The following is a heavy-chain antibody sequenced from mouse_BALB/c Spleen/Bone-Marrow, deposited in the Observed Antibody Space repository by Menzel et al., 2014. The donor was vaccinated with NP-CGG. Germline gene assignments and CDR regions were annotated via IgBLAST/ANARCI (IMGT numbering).Heavy chain of an antibody. D-gene: IGHD2-2*01. V-gene: IGHV1S81*02. Sequence: QVQLKESGAELVKPGASLKLSCKASGYTFTNYWIHWMKQRPGQGLEWIGEINPSNGRTNYNEKFKTKATLTVDKSSSTAYMQLSSLTSEDSAVNYCAARLSHLAMDYWGQGTSVTVSS. CDR1: GYTFTNYW. CDR3: AARLSHLAMDY. CDR2: INPSNGRT. J-gene: IGHJ4*01.